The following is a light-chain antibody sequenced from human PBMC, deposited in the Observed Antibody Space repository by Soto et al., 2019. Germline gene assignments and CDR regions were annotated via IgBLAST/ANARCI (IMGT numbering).Light chain of an antibody. CDR1: QSVTNNY. CDR2: GAS. J-gene: IGKJ4*01. CDR3: QQYGGSPLVT. V-gene: IGKV3-20*01. Sequence: EVVLTQSPGTLSLSPGERATLSCRASQSVTNNYLAWYQQKPGQAPRLLIYGASTRATGIPDRFSGSGSGTDFTLTVSRLEPEDSAVYSCQQYGGSPLVTFGGGTKVEIK.